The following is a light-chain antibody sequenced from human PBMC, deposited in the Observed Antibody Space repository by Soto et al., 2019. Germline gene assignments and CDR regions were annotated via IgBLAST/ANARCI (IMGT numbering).Light chain of an antibody. Sequence: QSVLTQPPSVSGAPGQRVTISCTGSSSNIGAGYDVHWYQQLPGTAPKLLIFGHSNRPSGVPDRFSGSKSGTSASLANTGLQAEDEADYYCQSYDGSLGVFGTGTKLTVL. J-gene: IGLJ1*01. CDR3: QSYDGSLGV. V-gene: IGLV1-40*01. CDR1: SSNIGAGYD. CDR2: GHS.